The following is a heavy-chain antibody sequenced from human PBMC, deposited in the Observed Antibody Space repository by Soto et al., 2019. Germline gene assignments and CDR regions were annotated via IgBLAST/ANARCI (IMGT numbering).Heavy chain of an antibody. V-gene: IGHV3-23*01. CDR1: GFTFSSYV. J-gene: IGHJ5*02. Sequence: GGSLRLSCASSGFTFSSYVMSWVRQAPGKGLEWVSTISGGGANTYYADSVRGRFTISRDNSKNTLYLQVNSLRAEDTAVYYCAKGGWPTTSNCFDPWGQGT. CDR3: AKGGWPTTSNCFDP. D-gene: IGHD1-1*01. CDR2: ISGGGANT.